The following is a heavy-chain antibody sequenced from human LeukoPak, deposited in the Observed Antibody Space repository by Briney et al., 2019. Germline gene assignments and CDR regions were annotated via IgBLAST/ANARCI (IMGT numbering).Heavy chain of an antibody. CDR1: RGSISSYY. CDR2: VYYSGTT. V-gene: IGHV4-59*12. CDR3: ARAQGGYGDFREGYYFDY. D-gene: IGHD4-17*01. J-gene: IGHJ4*02. Sequence: SETLSLTCTISRGSISSYYWSWIRQPPEKGLEWIGYVYYSGTTNYNPSLKNRVTISIDTSKNEFSLKLSSVTAADTAVYYCARAQGGYGDFREGYYFDYWGQGILVTVSS.